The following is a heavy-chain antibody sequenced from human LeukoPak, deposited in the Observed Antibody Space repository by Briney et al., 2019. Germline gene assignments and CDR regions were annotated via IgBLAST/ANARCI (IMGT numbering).Heavy chain of an antibody. CDR1: GFTFSSYW. CDR3: VGSGWFVVDY. V-gene: IGHV3-7*01. D-gene: IGHD6-19*01. J-gene: IGHJ4*02. Sequence: GGSLRLSCAASGFTFSSYWMSWVRQAPGKGLEWVANIKQDGSEKYYVDSVKGRYTISRDNAKNSLYLQMNSLRAEDTAVYYCVGSGWFVVDYWGQGTLVTVSS. CDR2: IKQDGSEK.